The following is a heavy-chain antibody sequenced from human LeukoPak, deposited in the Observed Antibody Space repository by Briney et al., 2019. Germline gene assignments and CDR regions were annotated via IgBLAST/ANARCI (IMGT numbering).Heavy chain of an antibody. D-gene: IGHD4-23*01. CDR1: GFTFSTYW. CDR3: ARDLDYGGRSNFDH. V-gene: IGHV3-74*03. J-gene: IGHJ4*02. CDR2: IKSDGSSI. Sequence: PGGSLRLSCAASGFTFSTYWMHWVRQAPGKGLVWVSRIKSDGSSIMYADSVRGRFTNSRDNAKNTLYLQMNSLRAEDTAVYYCARDLDYGGRSNFDHWGQGTLVTVSS.